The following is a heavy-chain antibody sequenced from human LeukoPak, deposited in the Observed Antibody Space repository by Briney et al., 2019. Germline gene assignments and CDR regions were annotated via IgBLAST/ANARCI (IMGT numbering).Heavy chain of an antibody. CDR3: AKDLGSVVTPPSLDY. CDR2: ASGSGGST. D-gene: IGHD4-23*01. J-gene: IGHJ4*02. V-gene: IGHV3-23*01. CDR1: GFTFSSYA. Sequence: HAGGSLRLSCAASGFTFSSYAMSWVRQAPGKGLEWVSSASGSGGSTYYADSVKGRFTISRDNSKNTLYLQMNSPRAEDTAVCYCAKDLGSVVTPPSLDYWGQGTLVTVSS.